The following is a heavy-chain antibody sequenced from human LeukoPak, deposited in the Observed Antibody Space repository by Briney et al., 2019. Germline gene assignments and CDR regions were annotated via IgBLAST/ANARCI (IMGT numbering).Heavy chain of an antibody. V-gene: IGHV3-53*01. J-gene: IGHJ3*02. CDR2: IYSGGST. CDR3: ARAPPYYYDSSGYLFGEAFDI. Sequence: GGSLRLSCAASGFTVSSNYMSWVRQAPGKGLEWVSVIYSGGSTYYADSVKGRFTISRDKSKNSLYLQMTSLRAEDTAVYYCARAPPYYYDSSGYLFGEAFDIWGQGTMVTVSS. CDR1: GFTVSSNY. D-gene: IGHD3-22*01.